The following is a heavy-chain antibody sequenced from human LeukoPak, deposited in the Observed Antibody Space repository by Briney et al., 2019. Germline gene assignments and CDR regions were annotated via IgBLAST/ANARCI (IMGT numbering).Heavy chain of an antibody. CDR1: GFTFSSHW. J-gene: IGHJ4*02. D-gene: IGHD6-19*01. Sequence: PGGSLRLSCAASGFTFSSHWMSWVRQAPGKGLEWVGNIKPDGSEKYYVDSLKGRFIISRDNAKNSLYLQMNSLRAEDTAVYYCARAGSSSGWYGEYYFDYWGQGTLVTVSS. V-gene: IGHV3-7*03. CDR2: IKPDGSEK. CDR3: ARAGSSSGWYGEYYFDY.